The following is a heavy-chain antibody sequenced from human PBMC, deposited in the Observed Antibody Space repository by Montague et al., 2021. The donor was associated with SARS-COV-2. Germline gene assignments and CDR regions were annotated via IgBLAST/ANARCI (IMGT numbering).Heavy chain of an antibody. CDR1: GFSLSTSGMC. V-gene: IGHV2-70*11. J-gene: IGHJ5*02. Sequence: ALVKPTQTLTLTCTFSGFSLSTSGMCVSWIRQPPGKALEWLARIDWDDDKYDSTSLKTRLTISKDTSQNQVVLTMTNMGPVDTATYYCARILVAAAGSPFDPWGQGTLVTVSS. D-gene: IGHD6-13*01. CDR2: IDWDDDK. CDR3: ARILVAAAGSPFDP.